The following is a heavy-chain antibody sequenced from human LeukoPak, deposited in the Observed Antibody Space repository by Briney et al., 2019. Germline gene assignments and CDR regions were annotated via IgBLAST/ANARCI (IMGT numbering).Heavy chain of an antibody. CDR2: MNPNSGNT. D-gene: IGHD5-12*01. Sequence: GASVKVSCKASGYTFTSYAMNWVRQATGQGLEWMGWMNPNSGNTGYAQKFQGRVTITRNTSISTAYMELSSLRSEDTAVYYCARVPSYSGYASYYYYMDVWGKGTTVTVSS. V-gene: IGHV1-8*03. CDR1: GYTFTSYA. CDR3: ARVPSYSGYASYYYYMDV. J-gene: IGHJ6*03.